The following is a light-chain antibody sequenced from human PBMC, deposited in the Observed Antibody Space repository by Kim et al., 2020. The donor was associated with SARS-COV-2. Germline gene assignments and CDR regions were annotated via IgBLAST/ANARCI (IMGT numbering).Light chain of an antibody. V-gene: IGKV1-5*03. J-gene: IGKJ1*01. CDR3: QQYHGLWT. Sequence: DIQMTQSPSTLSASVGVRITITCRASQSIDSWLAWNQQKPGKAPKLLIYKASSLQSGVPSRFSGSGSGTEWTLTINNLQPDDFATYYCQQYHGLWTFGQRTKVDIK. CDR2: KAS. CDR1: QSIDSW.